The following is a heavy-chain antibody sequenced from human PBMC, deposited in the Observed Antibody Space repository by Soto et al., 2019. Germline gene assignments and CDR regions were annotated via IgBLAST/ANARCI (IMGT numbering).Heavy chain of an antibody. CDR1: GGSVSSGSYY. V-gene: IGHV4-61*01. CDR3: AGGGRWELLP. J-gene: IGHJ4*02. Sequence: SETLSLTCTVSGGSVSSGSYYWSWIRQPPGKGLEWIGYIYYSGSTNYNPSLKSRVTISVDTSKNQFSLKLSSVTAADTAVYYCAGGGRWELLPWGQGTLVTVSS. D-gene: IGHD1-26*01. CDR2: IYYSGST.